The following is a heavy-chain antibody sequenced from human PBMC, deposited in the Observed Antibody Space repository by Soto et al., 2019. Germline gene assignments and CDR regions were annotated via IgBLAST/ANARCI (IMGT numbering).Heavy chain of an antibody. V-gene: IGHV3-7*01. CDR1: GFTFSGYW. J-gene: IGHJ3*01. Sequence: GGSLRLSCAVSGFTFSGYWMTWVRQAPGKGLEWVANIKEDGSERYYVDSVKGRFTISRDNAQNSLYLQMNSLRAEDTALYYCATGRSSYTWGQGTMVTVS. CDR2: IKEDGSER. D-gene: IGHD1-26*01. CDR3: ATGRSSYT.